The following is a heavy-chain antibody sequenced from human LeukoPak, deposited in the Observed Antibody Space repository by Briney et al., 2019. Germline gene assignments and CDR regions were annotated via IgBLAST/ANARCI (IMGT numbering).Heavy chain of an antibody. CDR1: GYTFTGYY. CDR2: INPNSGGT. Sequence: ASVEVSCKASGYTFTGYYMHWVRQAPGQGLEWMGWINPNSGGTNYAQKFQGRVTMTRDTSISTAYMELSRLRSDDTAVYYCASAFYSSSWYSPIDYWGQGTLVTVSS. D-gene: IGHD6-13*01. V-gene: IGHV1-2*02. J-gene: IGHJ4*02. CDR3: ASAFYSSSWYSPIDY.